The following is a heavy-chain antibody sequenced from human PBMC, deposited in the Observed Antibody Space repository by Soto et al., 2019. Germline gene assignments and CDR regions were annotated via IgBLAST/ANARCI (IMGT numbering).Heavy chain of an antibody. CDR1: GFTFSKAW. V-gene: IGHV3-15*01. J-gene: IGHJ6*02. CDR3: TTGAYCSSTGCYTAYYYFGLDV. D-gene: IGHD2-2*02. CDR2: IKSKNDGGTT. Sequence: GGSLRLSCAASGFTFSKAWMKWFRQAPGKGLEWVGHIKSKNDGGTTAYAAPVKGRFTISRDDSKNTLYLQLNTLKTEATAVYYCTTGAYCSSTGCYTAYYYFGLDVWGLGTTVTVSS.